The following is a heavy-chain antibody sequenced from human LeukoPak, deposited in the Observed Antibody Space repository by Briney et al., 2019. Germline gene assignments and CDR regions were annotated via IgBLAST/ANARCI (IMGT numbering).Heavy chain of an antibody. D-gene: IGHD4-11*01. CDR3: ARGPTVTTEYYFDY. CDR1: GGSISSGGYS. J-gene: IGHJ4*02. V-gene: IGHV4-30-2*01. CDR2: IYHSGST. Sequence: PSETLSLTCAVSGGSISSGGYSWSWIRRPPGKGLEWIGYIYHSGSTYYNPSLKSRVTISVDRSKNQFSLKLSSVTAADTAVYYCARGPTVTTEYYFDYWGQGTLVTVSS.